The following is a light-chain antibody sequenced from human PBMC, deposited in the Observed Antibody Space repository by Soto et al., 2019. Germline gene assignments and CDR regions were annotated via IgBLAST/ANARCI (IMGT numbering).Light chain of an antibody. CDR1: SSDVGSYKL. CDR3: CSYAGSSTFPWV. Sequence: QSALTQPASVSGSPGQSITMSCTGTSSDVGSYKLVSWYQQHPGKAPKLMIYEVSKRPSGVSNRFSGSKSGNTASLTISGLQAEDEADYYCCSYAGSSTFPWVFGGGTKLTVL. V-gene: IGLV2-23*02. J-gene: IGLJ3*02. CDR2: EVS.